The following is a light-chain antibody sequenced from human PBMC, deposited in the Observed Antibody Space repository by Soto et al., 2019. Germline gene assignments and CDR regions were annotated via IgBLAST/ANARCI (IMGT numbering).Light chain of an antibody. CDR1: QSVSSN. J-gene: IGKJ5*01. CDR3: QQYNNWPIT. Sequence: EIVMTQSQATLSVSPWERATLSSRASQSVSSNLAWYQQKPGQAPRLLIYGASTRATGIPARFSGSGSGTEFTLTISSLQSEDFAVYYCQQYNNWPITFGQGTRLEI. CDR2: GAS. V-gene: IGKV3D-15*01.